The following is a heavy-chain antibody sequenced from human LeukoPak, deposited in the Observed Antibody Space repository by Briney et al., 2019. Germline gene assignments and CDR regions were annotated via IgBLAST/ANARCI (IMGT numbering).Heavy chain of an antibody. J-gene: IGHJ4*02. CDR3: AEVERRNY. CDR1: GYSISSGYY. D-gene: IGHD1-1*01. Sequence: SETLSLTCAVSGYSISSGYYWGWIRQPPGKGLEWIGSIYHSGSTYYNPSLKSRVTISVDTSKNQFSLKLRSVTAADTAVYYCAEVERRNYWGQGTLVTVSS. CDR2: IYHSGST. V-gene: IGHV4-38-2*01.